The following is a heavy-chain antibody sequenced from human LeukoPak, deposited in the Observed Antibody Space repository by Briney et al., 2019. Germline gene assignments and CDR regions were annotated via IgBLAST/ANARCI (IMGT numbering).Heavy chain of an antibody. V-gene: IGHV3-30*18. Sequence: AGGSLRLSCAASGFTFRSYGMHWVRQAPGKGLEWVAVISYDGSNKYYADSVKGRFTISRDNSKNTLYLQMNSLRAEDTAVCYCAKVMTTVVTPGGDFDYGGQGTLVTVSS. CDR2: ISYDGSNK. D-gene: IGHD4-23*01. CDR1: GFTFRSYG. CDR3: AKVMTTVVTPGGDFDY. J-gene: IGHJ4*02.